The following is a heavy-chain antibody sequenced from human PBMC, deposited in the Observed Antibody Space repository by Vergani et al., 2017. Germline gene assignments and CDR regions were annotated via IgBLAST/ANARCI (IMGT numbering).Heavy chain of an antibody. D-gene: IGHD3-16*01. CDR3: ARDPGDDPDGGRDAFDI. V-gene: IGHV4-39*07. Sequence: QLQLQESGPGLVKPSETLSLTCTVSGGSISSSSYYWGWIRQPPGTGLEWIGSIYYSGSTYYKPSLTNRVTISVDTSQNQFPLKLSSVTAAETAVYYCARDPGDDPDGGRDAFDIWGQGTMVTVSS. CDR2: IYYSGST. CDR1: GGSISSSSYY. J-gene: IGHJ3*02.